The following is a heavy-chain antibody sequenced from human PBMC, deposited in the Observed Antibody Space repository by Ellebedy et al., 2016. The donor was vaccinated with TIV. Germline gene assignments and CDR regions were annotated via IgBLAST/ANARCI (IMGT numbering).Heavy chain of an antibody. CDR2: ISDNGDNT. J-gene: IGHJ4*02. Sequence: GESLKISCSGSGFTFSSSAMSWVRQAPGKGLEWVSGISDNGDNTYYADSVKGRFTISRDNSKNRLYLQMSSLRAEDTGVYYCAKEVGAMPFWGQGTLVTVSS. CDR1: GFTFSSSA. V-gene: IGHV3-23*01. D-gene: IGHD1-26*01. CDR3: AKEVGAMPF.